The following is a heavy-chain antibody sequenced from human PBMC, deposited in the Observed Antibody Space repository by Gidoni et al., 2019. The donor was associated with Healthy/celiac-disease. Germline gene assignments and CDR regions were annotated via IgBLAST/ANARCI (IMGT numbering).Heavy chain of an antibody. CDR2: IWYDGSNK. Sequence: QVQLVESGGGVVQPGRSLSPSCAASGFTFSSYGMHWVRQAPGKGLEWVAVIWYDGSNKYYADSVKGRFTISRDNSKNTLYLQMNSLRAEDTAVYYCARDSGDYSNPPDYWGQGTLVTVSS. CDR1: GFTFSSYG. CDR3: ARDSGDYSNPPDY. J-gene: IGHJ4*02. D-gene: IGHD4-4*01. V-gene: IGHV3-33*01.